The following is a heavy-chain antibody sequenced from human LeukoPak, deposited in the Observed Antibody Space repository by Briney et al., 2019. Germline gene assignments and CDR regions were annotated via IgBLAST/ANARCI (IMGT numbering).Heavy chain of an antibody. CDR2: ISYDGSNK. CDR3: ARGIRITMVRGVIALIDY. V-gene: IGHV3-30-3*01. J-gene: IGHJ4*02. Sequence: PGRSLRLSCAASGFTFSSYAMHWVRQAPGKGLEWVAVISYDGSNKYYADSVKGRFTISRDNSKNTLYLQMNSLRAEDTAVYYCARGIRITMVRGVIALIDYWGQGTLVTVSS. CDR1: GFTFSSYA. D-gene: IGHD3-10*01.